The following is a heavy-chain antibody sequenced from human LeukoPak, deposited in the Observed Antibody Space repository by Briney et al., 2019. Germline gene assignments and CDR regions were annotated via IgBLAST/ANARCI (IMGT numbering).Heavy chain of an antibody. CDR1: GFTVSSNY. Sequence: GGSLRLSCVASGFTVSSNYMSWVRQAPGKGLEWVSVIYSGGSTYYADSVKGRFTISRDNSKNTLYLQMNSLRAEDTAVYYCARSYYYDSSGYCYFDYWGQGTLVTVSS. CDR3: ARSYYYDSSGYCYFDY. CDR2: IYSGGST. V-gene: IGHV3-66*01. J-gene: IGHJ4*02. D-gene: IGHD3-22*01.